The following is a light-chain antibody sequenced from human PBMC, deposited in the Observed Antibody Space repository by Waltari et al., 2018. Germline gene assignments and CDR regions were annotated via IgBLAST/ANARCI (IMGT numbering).Light chain of an antibody. V-gene: IGLV2-14*01. CDR3: SSFSSSTAGI. J-gene: IGLJ2*01. Sequence: QSGLTQPASVSGSPGQSITISCAATSSDIGAFNFISWYQRRPGKVPELLVYEVSHRPSGVSTRFSGSKSDNTAALTISGLQAEDEAVYYCSSFSSSTAGIFGGGTKVTVL. CDR1: SSDIGAFNF. CDR2: EVS.